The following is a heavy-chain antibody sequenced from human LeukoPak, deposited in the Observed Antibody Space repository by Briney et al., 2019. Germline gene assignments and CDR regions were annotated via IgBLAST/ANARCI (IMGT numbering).Heavy chain of an antibody. CDR3: ARDLQGGLVAY. D-gene: IGHD2-15*01. J-gene: IGHJ4*02. CDR2: ISYDGSNK. CDR1: GFTFSSYA. V-gene: IGHV3-30-3*01. Sequence: GGSLRLSCAASGFTFSSYAMHWVRQAPGKGLEWVAVISYDGSNKYYADSVKGRFTISRDNSKNTLYLQMNSLRAEDTAVYYCARDLQGGLVAYWGQGTLVTVSS.